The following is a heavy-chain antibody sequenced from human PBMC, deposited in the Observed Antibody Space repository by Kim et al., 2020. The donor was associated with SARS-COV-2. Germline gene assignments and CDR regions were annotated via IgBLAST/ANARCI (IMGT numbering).Heavy chain of an antibody. CDR2: INHSGST. V-gene: IGHV4-34*01. J-gene: IGHJ4*02. CDR3: ARGNTVTIGFDY. Sequence: SETLSLTCAVYGGSFSGYYWSWIRQPPGKGLEWIGEINHSGSTNYNPSLKSRVTISVDTSKNQFSLKLSSVTAADTAVYYCARGNTVTIGFDYWGQGTLVTVSS. CDR1: GGSFSGYY. D-gene: IGHD4-17*01.